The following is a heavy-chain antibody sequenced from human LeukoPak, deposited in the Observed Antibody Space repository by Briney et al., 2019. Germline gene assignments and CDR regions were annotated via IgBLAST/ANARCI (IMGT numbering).Heavy chain of an antibody. CDR2: ISASGGNT. V-gene: IGHV3-23*01. CDR1: GFTFSSYA. J-gene: IGHJ4*02. Sequence: PGGSLRLSCAASGFTFSSYAMSWVRQAPGKGLEWVSSISASGGNTYYADSVKGRFTISRDNSRNTLFMQMYSLRADDTAVYYCAKSKFPFDADGWHGYFDFWGQGTLVTVSS. D-gene: IGHD3-10*01. CDR3: AKSKFPFDADGWHGYFDF.